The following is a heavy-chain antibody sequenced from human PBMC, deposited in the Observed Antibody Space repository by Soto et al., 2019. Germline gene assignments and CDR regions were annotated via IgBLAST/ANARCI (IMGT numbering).Heavy chain of an antibody. J-gene: IGHJ4*02. D-gene: IGHD1-1*01. CDR1: GFTFSSYG. CDR3: ARPKRFLERLFPLDY. V-gene: IGHV3-33*01. Sequence: GVSLRLSCAASGFTFSSYGMHWVRQAPGKGLEWVAVIWYDGSNKYYADSVKGRFTISRDNSKNTLYLQMNSLRAEDTAVYYCARPKRFLERLFPLDYWGQGTLVTVSS. CDR2: IWYDGSNK.